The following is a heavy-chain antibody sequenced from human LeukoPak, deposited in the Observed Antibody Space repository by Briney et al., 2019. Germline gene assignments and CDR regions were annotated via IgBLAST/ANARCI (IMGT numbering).Heavy chain of an antibody. D-gene: IGHD3-9*01. V-gene: IGHV1-2*06. CDR2: INPNSGGT. CDR3: ARGGRGILTGYTPDY. Sequence: GASVKASCKASGYTFTGYYMHWVRQAPGQGLEWMGRINPNSGGTNYAQKFQGRVIMTRDTSISTAYMELSRLRSDDTAVYYCARGGRGILTGYTPDYWGQGTLVTVSS. J-gene: IGHJ4*02. CDR1: GYTFTGYY.